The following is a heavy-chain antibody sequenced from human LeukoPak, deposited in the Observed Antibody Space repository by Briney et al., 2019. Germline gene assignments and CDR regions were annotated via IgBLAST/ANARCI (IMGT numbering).Heavy chain of an antibody. V-gene: IGHV3-30*02. CDR2: IRYDGSNK. Sequence: GGSLRLSCAASGFTFSSYGMHWVRQAPGKGLEWVAFIRYDGSNKYYADSVKGRFTISRDNSKNTLYLQMNSLRAEDTAVYYCAKEIHPSIQGFYYYYYYMDVWGKGTTVTISS. J-gene: IGHJ6*03. CDR3: AKEIHPSIQGFYYYYYYMDV. CDR1: GFTFSSYG.